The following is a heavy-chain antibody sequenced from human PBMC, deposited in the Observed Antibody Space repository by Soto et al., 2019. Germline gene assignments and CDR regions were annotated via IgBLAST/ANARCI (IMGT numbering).Heavy chain of an antibody. CDR3: AKAGYGGNSYAFDI. CDR2: ISWDGGST. D-gene: IGHD4-17*01. Sequence: GGSLRLSCAASGFTFDDYTMHWVRQAPGKGLEWVSLISWDGGSTYYADSVKGRFTISRDNSKNSLYLQMNSLRTEDTALYYCAKAGYGGNSYAFDIWGQGTMVTVSS. J-gene: IGHJ3*02. V-gene: IGHV3-43*01. CDR1: GFTFDDYT.